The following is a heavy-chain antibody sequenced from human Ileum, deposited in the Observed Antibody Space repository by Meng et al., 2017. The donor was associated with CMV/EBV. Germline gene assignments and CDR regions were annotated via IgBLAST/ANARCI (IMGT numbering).Heavy chain of an antibody. J-gene: IGHJ4*02. Sequence: QTTMKESRHPVMKPTQTLTMTCTLSAFSISTSGVGVGWTCQPPGKALEWLALIFWDDDKRYSPSLQSRLTITKDTSKNQVVLTFTNMDPVDTATYYCAHRPPATYYFNYWGQGTLVTVSS. CDR2: IFWDDDK. CDR3: AHRPPATYYFNY. D-gene: IGHD2-15*01. V-gene: IGHV2-5*02. CDR1: AFSISTSGVG.